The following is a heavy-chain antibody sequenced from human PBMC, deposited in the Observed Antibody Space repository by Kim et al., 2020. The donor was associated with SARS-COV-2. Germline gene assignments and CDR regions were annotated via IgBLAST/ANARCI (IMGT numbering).Heavy chain of an antibody. J-gene: IGHJ3*02. CDR3: ARYHARNGFTPGASDI. CDR2: LHGSGAT. D-gene: IGHD2-8*01. CDR1: GFIVSDHY. Sequence: GGSLRLSCVASGFIVSDHYMIWVRQAPGKGLQWISVLHGSGATTYADAVKGRFTISRDASKNTVYLQMNSLRADDTAVYYCARYHARNGFTPGASDIWG. V-gene: IGHV3-53*01.